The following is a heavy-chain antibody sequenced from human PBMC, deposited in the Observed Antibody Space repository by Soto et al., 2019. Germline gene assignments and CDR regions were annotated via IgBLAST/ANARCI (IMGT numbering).Heavy chain of an antibody. CDR2: ISDNGATT. J-gene: IGHJ6*02. CDR1: GFTYSNYA. Sequence: PGGSLRFSCTASGFTYSNYAMSWVRQAPGKGLEWVSSISDNGATTYHADSVKGRFTISRDSSKNMLYLQMNSLRAEDTAIYYCAKGKIEEYDFWSGYYTQITYYGMDVWGQGTTVTVSS. V-gene: IGHV3-23*01. CDR3: AKGKIEEYDFWSGYYTQITYYGMDV. D-gene: IGHD3-3*01.